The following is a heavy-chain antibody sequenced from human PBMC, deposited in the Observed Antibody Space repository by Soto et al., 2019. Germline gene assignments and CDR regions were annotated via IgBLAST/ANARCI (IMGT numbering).Heavy chain of an antibody. J-gene: IGHJ4*02. CDR3: AREGGNYIDY. V-gene: IGHV3-7*03. CDR2: IKQDGSEK. CDR1: GLTFISYW. Sequence: EVQLVESGGGLVQPGGSLRLSCAASGLTFISYWMSWVRQAPGKGLEWVANIKQDGSEKYYVDSVRGRFTISRDNAKNSLFLQMNSLRAEDTAVYYCAREGGNYIDYLGQGTLVTVSS.